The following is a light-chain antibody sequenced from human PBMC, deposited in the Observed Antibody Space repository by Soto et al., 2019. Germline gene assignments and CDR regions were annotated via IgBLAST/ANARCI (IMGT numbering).Light chain of an antibody. V-gene: IGKV3-11*01. J-gene: IGKJ4*01. Sequence: EIVLTQSPATLSLPPGERATLSCRASQSVSSYLAWYQQKPGQAPRLLIYDASNRATGIPARFSGSGSGTDFTLTISSLEPEDFAVYYCQQRSNWPPSFGGGTKVEIK. CDR2: DAS. CDR1: QSVSSY. CDR3: QQRSNWPPS.